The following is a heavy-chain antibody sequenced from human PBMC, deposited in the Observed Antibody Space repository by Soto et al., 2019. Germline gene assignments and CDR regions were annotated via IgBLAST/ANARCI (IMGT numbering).Heavy chain of an antibody. CDR2: IKQDGSEK. J-gene: IGHJ4*02. V-gene: IGHV3-7*01. CDR1: GFTFCSSW. CDR3: ARDKERYYDSSGYYVY. Sequence: GGSLRLSCAASGFTFCSSWMSWVRQAPGKGLEWVANIKQDGSEKYYVDSVKGRFTISRDNAKNSLYLQMNSLRAEDTAVYYCARDKERYYDSSGYYVYWGQGT. D-gene: IGHD3-22*01.